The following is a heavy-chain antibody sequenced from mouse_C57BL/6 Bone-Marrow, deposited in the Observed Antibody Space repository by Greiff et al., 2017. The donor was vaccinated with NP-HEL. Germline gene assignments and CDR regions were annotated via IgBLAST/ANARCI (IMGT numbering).Heavy chain of an antibody. D-gene: IGHD1-1*01. CDR1: GYSFTGYY. CDR3: ASYYGSSRDWFAY. J-gene: IGHJ3*01. CDR2: INPSTGGT. V-gene: IGHV1-42*01. Sequence: VQLKQSGPELVKPGASVKISCKASGYSFTGYYMNWVKQSPEKSLEWIGEINPSTGGTTYNQKFKAKATLTVDKSSSTAYMQLKSLTSEDSAVYYCASYYGSSRDWFAYWGQGTLVTVSA.